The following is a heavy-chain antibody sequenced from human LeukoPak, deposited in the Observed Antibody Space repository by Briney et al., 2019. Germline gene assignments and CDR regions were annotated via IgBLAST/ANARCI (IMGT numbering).Heavy chain of an antibody. CDR3: ARQGYGSGSYSVYYYYGMHV. CDR2: IKQDGSEK. CDR1: GFTFSSYW. J-gene: IGHJ6*04. Sequence: GGSLRLSCAASGFTFSSYWMSWVRQAPGKGLEWVANIKQDGSEKYYVDSVKGRFTISRDNAKNSLYLQMNSLRAEDTAVYYCARQGYGSGSYSVYYYYGMHVWGKGTTVTVSS. V-gene: IGHV3-7*03. D-gene: IGHD3-10*01.